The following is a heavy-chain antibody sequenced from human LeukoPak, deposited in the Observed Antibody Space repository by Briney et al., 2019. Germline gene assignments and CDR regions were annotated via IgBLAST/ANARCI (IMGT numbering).Heavy chain of an antibody. CDR3: ARASTGTYYYYGMDV. Sequence: GGSLRLSCAASGFTFSSYAMHWVRQAPGKGLEWVSVILYVGSNKYYADSVKGRFTISRDNSKNTLYLQMNSLRAEDTAVYYCARASTGTYYYYGMDVWGQGTTVTVSS. CDR1: GFTFSSYA. D-gene: IGHD4-17*01. V-gene: IGHV3-30-3*01. CDR2: ILYVGSNK. J-gene: IGHJ6*02.